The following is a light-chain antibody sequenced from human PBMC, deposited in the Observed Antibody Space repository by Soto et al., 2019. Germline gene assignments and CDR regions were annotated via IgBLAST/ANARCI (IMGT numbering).Light chain of an antibody. CDR3: SSYTSSRAYV. Sequence: QSALTQPASVSGSPGQSITISCTGTSSDVGGYNYVSWYQQHPGKAPKLMIYDVNNRPSGVSNRFSGSKSGNTASLTISGLQAEDETDYYCSSYTSSRAYVFGTGTKVTVL. CDR2: DVN. J-gene: IGLJ1*01. CDR1: SSDVGGYNY. V-gene: IGLV2-14*01.